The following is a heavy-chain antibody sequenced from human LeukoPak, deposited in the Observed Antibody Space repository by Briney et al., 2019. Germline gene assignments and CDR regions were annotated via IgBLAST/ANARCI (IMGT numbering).Heavy chain of an antibody. CDR1: GFTVSSNY. CDR3: ARDRFGEGSIDY. V-gene: IGHV3-66*02. D-gene: IGHD3-10*01. Sequence: PGGSLRLSCAASGFTVSSNYMSWVRQAPGKGLDWVSVICSGGSTYYADSVKGRFTISRDNSKNTLYLQMNSLRAEDAAVYYCARDRFGEGSIDYWGQGTLVSVSS. CDR2: ICSGGST. J-gene: IGHJ4*02.